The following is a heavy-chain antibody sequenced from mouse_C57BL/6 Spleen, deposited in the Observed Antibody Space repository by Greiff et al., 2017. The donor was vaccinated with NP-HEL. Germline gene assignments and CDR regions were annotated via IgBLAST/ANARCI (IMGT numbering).Heavy chain of an antibody. Sequence: EVKLQESGEGLVKPGGSLKLSCAASGFTFSSYAMSWVRQTPEKRLEWVAYISSGGDYIYYADTVKGRFTISRDNARNTLYLQMSSLKSEDTAMYYCTREGTGTPAMDYWGQGTSVTVSS. V-gene: IGHV5-9-1*02. D-gene: IGHD4-1*01. CDR2: ISSGGDYI. J-gene: IGHJ4*01. CDR1: GFTFSSYA. CDR3: TREGTGTPAMDY.